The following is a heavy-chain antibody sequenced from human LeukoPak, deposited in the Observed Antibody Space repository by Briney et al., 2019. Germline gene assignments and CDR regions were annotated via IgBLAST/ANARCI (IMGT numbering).Heavy chain of an antibody. V-gene: IGHV4-39*07. CDR2: MYYSGST. CDR1: GGSISSSSYY. J-gene: IGHJ5*02. Sequence: SETLSLTCTVSGGSISSSSYYWGWIRQPPGKGLEWIGSMYYSGSTYYDPSLKSRVSISVDTSKSQFSLNLSSVTAADTAVYYCARYRCTTATCGFDPWGQGALVTVSS. CDR3: ARYRCTTATCGFDP. D-gene: IGHD2/OR15-2a*01.